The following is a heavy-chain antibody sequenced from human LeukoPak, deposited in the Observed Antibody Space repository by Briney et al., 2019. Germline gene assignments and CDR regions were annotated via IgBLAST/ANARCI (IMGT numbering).Heavy chain of an antibody. D-gene: IGHD6-13*01. CDR1: GGSVGSDGYS. Sequence: PSQTLSLTCVVSGGSVGSDGYSWTWIRQPPGKGLEWIGYIYYSGSAYYNPSLQSRVTISLDRSNNQFSLNLISVTAADTAVYYCARGAWAAVGTWYFDLWGRGTLVTVSS. CDR2: IYYSGSA. CDR3: ARGAWAAVGTWYFDL. J-gene: IGHJ2*01. V-gene: IGHV4-30-2*01.